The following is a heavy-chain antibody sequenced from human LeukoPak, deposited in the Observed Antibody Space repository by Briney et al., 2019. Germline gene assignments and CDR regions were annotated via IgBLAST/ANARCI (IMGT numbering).Heavy chain of an antibody. CDR2: IYSSGSS. Sequence: SSETLSLTCTVSGDSISSDYWSWIRQPAVKGLEWIGRIYSSGSSNYNPSLKSRVTMSVDTSKNQFSLRLSSVTAADTAMYYCAREGVAPARALDIWGQGTMVTVSS. D-gene: IGHD3-3*01. J-gene: IGHJ3*02. V-gene: IGHV4-4*07. CDR3: AREGVAPARALDI. CDR1: GDSISSDY.